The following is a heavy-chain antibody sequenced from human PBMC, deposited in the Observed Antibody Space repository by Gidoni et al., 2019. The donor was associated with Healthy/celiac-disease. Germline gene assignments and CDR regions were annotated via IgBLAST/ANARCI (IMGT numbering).Heavy chain of an antibody. CDR3: TTGRLLYYYYYYMDV. CDR1: GFTFSNAW. J-gene: IGHJ6*03. Sequence: EVQLVESGGGLVKPGGSLRLSCAASGFTFSNAWMSWVRQAPGKGLAWVGRIKSKTDGGTTDYAAPVKGRFTISRDDSKNTLYLQMNSLKTEDTAVYYCTTGRLLYYYYYYMDVWGKGTTVTVSS. V-gene: IGHV3-15*01. CDR2: IKSKTDGGTT.